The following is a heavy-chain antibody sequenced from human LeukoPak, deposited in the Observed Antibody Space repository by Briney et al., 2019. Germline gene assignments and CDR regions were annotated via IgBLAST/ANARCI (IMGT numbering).Heavy chain of an antibody. J-gene: IGHJ4*02. V-gene: IGHV4-4*02. D-gene: IGHD4-23*01. CDR2: IYYSGTT. CDR3: ARAQGFDYGGFLDF. CDR1: GDSITSRNW. Sequence: SETLSLTCTVSGDSITSRNWWTWVRQSPGKGLEWIGEIYYSGTTTYNPSLESRVTISVDKSKNQFSVNLRSVIDADTAVYYCARAQGFDYGGFLDFWGQGALVTVSS.